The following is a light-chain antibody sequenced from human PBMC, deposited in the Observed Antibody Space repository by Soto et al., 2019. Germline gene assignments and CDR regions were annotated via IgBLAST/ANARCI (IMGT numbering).Light chain of an antibody. CDR2: EVS. V-gene: IGLV2-14*01. CDR3: SSYTSSSTVV. Sequence: QPVLTQPASVSGSPGQSITISCTGTSSDVGGYNYVSWYQQHPGKAPKLMIYEVSNRPSGVSNRFSGSKSGNTASLTISGLQAEEEADYYCSSYTSSSTVVFGGGTKLTVL. CDR1: SSDVGGYNY. J-gene: IGLJ2*01.